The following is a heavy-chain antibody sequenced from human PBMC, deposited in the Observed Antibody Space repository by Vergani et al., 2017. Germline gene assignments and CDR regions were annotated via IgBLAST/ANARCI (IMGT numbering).Heavy chain of an antibody. Sequence: QVQLVQSGSELKKPGASVKLSCKASGYTFTRYALSWVRQAPGQGLEWLGWINTNTGDPTYAQAFRGRFVFSLDTSVSTAFLQISSLKAEDTAVYYCARESGGVDYCLQGTLVTVSS. V-gene: IGHV7-4-1*02. CDR3: ARESGGVDY. CDR1: GYTFTRYA. J-gene: IGHJ4*02. D-gene: IGHD6-25*01. CDR2: INTNTGDP.